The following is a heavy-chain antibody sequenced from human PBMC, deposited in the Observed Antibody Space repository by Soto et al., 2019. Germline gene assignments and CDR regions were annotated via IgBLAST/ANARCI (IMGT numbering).Heavy chain of an antibody. V-gene: IGHV4-39*01. J-gene: IGHJ3*01. CDR1: GDSMAISDFL. Sequence: SETLSLTCTVSGDSMAISDFLWGWLRQPPGKGLEWIGGIYRSGLADYNPSLRRRASVSVDTSRNQLFLNLTSMTAADTAIYYCARPLYALWAFDVWGQGKLVTVSS. CDR2: IYRSGLA. D-gene: IGHD2-2*01. CDR3: ARPLYALWAFDV.